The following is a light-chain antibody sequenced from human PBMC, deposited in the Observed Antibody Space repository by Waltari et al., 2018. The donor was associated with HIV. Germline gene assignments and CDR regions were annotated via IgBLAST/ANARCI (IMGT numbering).Light chain of an antibody. CDR3: AAWDDSLNDSYV. CDR2: SNN. J-gene: IGLJ1*01. CDR1: SSNIGSNA. Sequence: QSVLTQPPSASGTPGQRVTISCSGSSSNIGSNAVNWYQQLPGTAPKLLIYSNNPRPSGVPDLFSGSKSGTSASLAISGLQSDDEADYYCAAWDDSLNDSYVFGPGTKVTVL. V-gene: IGLV1-44*01.